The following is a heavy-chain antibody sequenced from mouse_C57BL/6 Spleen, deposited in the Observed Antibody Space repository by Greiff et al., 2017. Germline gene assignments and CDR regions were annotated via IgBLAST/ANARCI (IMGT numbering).Heavy chain of an antibody. Sequence: QVQLQQPGAELVKPGASVKLSCKASGYTFTSYWMHWVKQRPGQGLEWIGMIHPNSGSTNYNEKFKSKATLTVDKSSSTAYMQLSSLTSEDSAVYYCARLDDGSSHWYFDVWGTGTTVTVSS. D-gene: IGHD1-1*01. CDR3: ARLDDGSSHWYFDV. V-gene: IGHV1-64*01. CDR2: IHPNSGST. CDR1: GYTFTSYW. J-gene: IGHJ1*03.